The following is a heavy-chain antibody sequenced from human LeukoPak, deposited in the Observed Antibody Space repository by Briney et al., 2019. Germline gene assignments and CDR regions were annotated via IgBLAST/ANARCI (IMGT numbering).Heavy chain of an antibody. D-gene: IGHD3-22*01. Sequence: PGGSLTLSCAASGFTFSSYSMNWVRQAPGKGLEWVSSISSSSSYIYYADSVKGRFTISRDNAKNSLYLQMNSLRAEDTAVYYCARDLHYYDSSGYSYYYGMDVWGQGTTVTVSS. CDR1: GFTFSSYS. V-gene: IGHV3-21*01. CDR3: ARDLHYYDSSGYSYYYGMDV. CDR2: ISSSSSYI. J-gene: IGHJ6*02.